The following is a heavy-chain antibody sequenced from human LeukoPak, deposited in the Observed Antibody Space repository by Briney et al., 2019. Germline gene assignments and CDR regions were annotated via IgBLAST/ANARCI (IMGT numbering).Heavy chain of an antibody. CDR3: ARSVSISPMFDY. V-gene: IGHV1-69*01. D-gene: IGHD2-21*01. CDR2: IIPIFGTA. Sequence: GASVKVSCKASGGTFSSYAISWVRQAPGQGLEWMGGIIPIFGTANYAQKFQGRVTITADESTSTAYMELSSLRSEDTAVYYCARSVSISPMFDYWGQGTLIPVSS. J-gene: IGHJ4*02. CDR1: GGTFSSYA.